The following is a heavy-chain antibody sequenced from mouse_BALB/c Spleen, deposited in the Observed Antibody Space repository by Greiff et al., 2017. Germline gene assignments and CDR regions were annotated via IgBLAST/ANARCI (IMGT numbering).Heavy chain of an antibody. J-gene: IGHJ4*01. CDR1: GYSITSDYA. Sequence: EVKLEESGPGLVKPSQSLSLTCTVTGYSITSDYAWNWIRQFPGNKLEWMGYISYSGSTSYNPSLKSRISITRDTSKNQFFLQLNSVTTEDTATYYCARLHRDGAMDYWGQGTSVTVSS. CDR3: ARLHRDGAMDY. D-gene: IGHD3-3*01. V-gene: IGHV3-2*02. CDR2: ISYSGST.